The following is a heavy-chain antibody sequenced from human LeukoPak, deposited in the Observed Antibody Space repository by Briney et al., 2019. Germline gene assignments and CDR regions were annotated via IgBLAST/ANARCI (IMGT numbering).Heavy chain of an antibody. J-gene: IGHJ3*01. Sequence: SGPTLVKPTQTLTLTCAFSGFSLTARGVGVAWIRQPPGKALEWLAIIYWNDDKRYRPSLQSRLIITKDTSKNQVVLTMTNMDPVDTATYYCAHRRSNYYDSSGYPLDAFDAWGQGTMVTVSS. D-gene: IGHD3-22*01. CDR1: GFSLTARGVG. CDR2: IYWNDDK. V-gene: IGHV2-5*01. CDR3: AHRRSNYYDSSGYPLDAFDA.